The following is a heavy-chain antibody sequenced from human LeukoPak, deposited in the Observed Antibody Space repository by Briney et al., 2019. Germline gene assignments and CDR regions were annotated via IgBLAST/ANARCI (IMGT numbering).Heavy chain of an antibody. CDR1: GYSFTSYW. CDR3: ARHDLHYGGNSALFDY. D-gene: IGHD4-23*01. V-gene: IGHV5-51*01. CDR2: IYPGDSDT. Sequence: GESLKISCKGSGYSFTSYWIGWVRQMPGKGMEWMGIIYPGDSDTRYSPSFQGQVTISADKSISTAYLQWSSLKASDTAMYYCARHDLHYGGNSALFDYWGQGTLVTVSS. J-gene: IGHJ4*02.